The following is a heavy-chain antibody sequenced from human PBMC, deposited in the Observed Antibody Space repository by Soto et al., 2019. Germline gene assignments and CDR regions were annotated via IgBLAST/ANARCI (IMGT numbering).Heavy chain of an antibody. V-gene: IGHV3-30-3*01. D-gene: IGHD3-10*01. CDR2: ISHDGINK. CDR1: GFTFSSYA. J-gene: IGHJ6*02. Sequence: QVLLVDSGGGVVQPGRSLRLSCAASGFTFSSYAMNWVRQAPGKGLEWVALISHDGINKYYADSVKGRFTISRDHFKNTLYLQMNSPRAEDTAVYYCARDGSPYYYYGMDVWGQGTTFTVSS. CDR3: ARDGSPYYYYGMDV.